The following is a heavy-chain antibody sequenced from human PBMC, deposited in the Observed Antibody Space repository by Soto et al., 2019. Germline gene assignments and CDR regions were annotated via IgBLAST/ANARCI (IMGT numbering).Heavy chain of an antibody. V-gene: IGHV4-59*08. J-gene: IGHJ4*02. Sequence: QVQLQESGPGLVKPSETLSLTCTVSGGSISSYYWSWIRQPPGKGLEWIGYIYYSGNTDYNPSLKSRVTISLDTSKNQFSLKLSSVTAAETAVYYCARRWGRTFDYWGQGTLVTVSS. D-gene: IGHD7-27*01. CDR1: GGSISSYY. CDR2: IYYSGNT. CDR3: ARRWGRTFDY.